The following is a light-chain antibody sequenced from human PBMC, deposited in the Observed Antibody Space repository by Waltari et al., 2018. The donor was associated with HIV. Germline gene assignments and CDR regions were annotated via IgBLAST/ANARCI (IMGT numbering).Light chain of an antibody. CDR2: GSS. CDR1: QNINTF. CDR3: LQTYNAPLT. V-gene: IGKV1-39*01. Sequence: DIQMTQSPSSLSASVGDRVTFTCRASQNINTFLNWFQQKPGKAPKGLIYGSSTQQRWVPSRFSGRGSGTDFTLTISGLQPEDFATYYCLQTYNAPLTFGPGTKLDVK. J-gene: IGKJ3*01.